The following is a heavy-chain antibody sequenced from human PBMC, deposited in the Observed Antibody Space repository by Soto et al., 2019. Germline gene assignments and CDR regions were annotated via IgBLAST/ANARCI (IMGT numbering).Heavy chain of an antibody. CDR2: VYYSGST. V-gene: IGHV4-39*01. J-gene: IGHJ4*02. CDR1: GGSVSSSSYY. CDR3: GRLEGLATISYYFDY. D-gene: IGHD3-9*01. Sequence: ETLSLTCTVSGGSVSSSSYYWGWVRQPPGKGLEWIGGVYYSGSTYYNPSLESRVTISVDKSKNQFSLKLMSLSAADTAVYYCGRLEGLATISYYFDYWGQGALVTVSS.